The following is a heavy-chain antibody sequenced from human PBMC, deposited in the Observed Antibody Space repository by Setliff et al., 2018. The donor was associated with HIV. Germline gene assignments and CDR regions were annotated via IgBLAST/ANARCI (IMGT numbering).Heavy chain of an antibody. V-gene: IGHV1-69*05. J-gene: IGHJ5*02. CDR1: GGTFSNYG. Sequence: AASVKVSCKASGGTFSNYGMSWVRQAPGQGLESMGGIIPISGTANYAQKFQGKVTITTDESTSTAYMELSGLRSEDTAVYYCARVFGGYCSSMSCPGLFDPWGQGTLVTVSS. CDR3: ARVFGGYCSSMSCPGLFDP. CDR2: IIPISGTA. D-gene: IGHD2-2*01.